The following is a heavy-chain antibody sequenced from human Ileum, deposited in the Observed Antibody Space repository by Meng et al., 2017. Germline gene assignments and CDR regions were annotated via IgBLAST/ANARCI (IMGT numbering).Heavy chain of an antibody. V-gene: IGHV3-30*01. CDR3: ARDQGHYDFWSGYSNADY. CDR2: ISYDGSNK. D-gene: IGHD3-3*01. Sequence: GESLKISCAAPGFNFSSYAMHWVRQAPGKGLEWVAVISYDGSNKYYADPVKGRFTISRDNSKNTLYLQVNSLRAEDTAVYYCARDQGHYDFWSGYSNADYWGQGTLVTVSS. CDR1: GFNFSSYA. J-gene: IGHJ4*02.